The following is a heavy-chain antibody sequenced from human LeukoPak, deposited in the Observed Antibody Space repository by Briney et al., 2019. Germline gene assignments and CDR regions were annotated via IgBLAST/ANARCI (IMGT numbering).Heavy chain of an antibody. J-gene: IGHJ6*02. D-gene: IGHD6-19*01. Sequence: PSETLSLTCTVSGGSISSYYWNWIRQSAGRGLEWIGRFYTGGSTNYNPSLKSRVTMSVDTSKNRFSLKLTSVIAADTAVYYCARDALDSSGWFYHGMDVWGQGTTVTVSS. CDR1: GGSISSYY. V-gene: IGHV4-4*07. CDR2: FYTGGST. CDR3: ARDALDSSGWFYHGMDV.